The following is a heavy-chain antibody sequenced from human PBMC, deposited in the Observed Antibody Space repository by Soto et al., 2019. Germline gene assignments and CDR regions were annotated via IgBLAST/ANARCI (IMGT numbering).Heavy chain of an antibody. CDR1: GGSISSFY. D-gene: IGHD6-13*01. J-gene: IGHJ4*02. CDR2: IYYSGST. CDR3: ARTRNSWPYYFDS. Sequence: SETLSLTCTVSGGSISSFYWSWIRQPPGKGLELIGYIYYSGSTIYNPSLKSRVTISVDTSKNQFSLKLGSVTAAYTAVYYCARTRNSWPYYFDSWGQGNQVTVSS. V-gene: IGHV4-59*01.